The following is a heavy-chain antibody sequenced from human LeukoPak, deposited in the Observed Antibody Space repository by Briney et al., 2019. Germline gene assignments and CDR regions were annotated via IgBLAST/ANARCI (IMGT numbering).Heavy chain of an antibody. CDR2: INPSGGST. J-gene: IGHJ4*02. CDR3: AMNQWELIVFDY. D-gene: IGHD1-26*01. Sequence: PSVKVSCKGCGYTFTSYYMNWVGQAPGQEREWMGIINPSGGSTSYAQKFQGRVTMTRDTSTSTVYMELSSLRSEDTAVYYCAMNQWELIVFDYWGQGTLVTVSS. CDR1: GYTFTSYY. V-gene: IGHV1-46*01.